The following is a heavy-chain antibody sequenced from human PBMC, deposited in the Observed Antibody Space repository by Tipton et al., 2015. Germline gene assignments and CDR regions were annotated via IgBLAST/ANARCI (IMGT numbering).Heavy chain of an antibody. J-gene: IGHJ4*02. Sequence: LRLSCTVSDGSMTGYYWNWVRQSPGKGLEWIGYIRNRLYTFYNPSLESRVTISADTSKSQFSLRLASATAADTAVYYCARLTGDYYDSATYDPTYIDYWGQGILVSVSS. V-gene: IGHV4-59*01. CDR3: ARLTGDYYDSATYDPTYIDY. D-gene: IGHD3-22*01. CDR2: IRNRLYT. CDR1: DGSMTGYY.